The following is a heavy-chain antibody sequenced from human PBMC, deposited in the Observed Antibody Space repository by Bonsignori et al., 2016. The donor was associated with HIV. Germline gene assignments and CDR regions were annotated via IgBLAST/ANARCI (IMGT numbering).Heavy chain of an antibody. CDR3: AKARGAGIAAAGRSYYFDY. Sequence: GESLKISCAASGFTFSSYGMHWVRQAPGKGLEWVAFIRYDGSNKYYADSVKGRFTISRDNSKNTLYLQMNSLRAEDTAVYYCAKARGAGIAAAGRSYYFDYWGQGTLVTVSS. V-gene: IGHV3-30*02. D-gene: IGHD6-13*01. J-gene: IGHJ4*02. CDR2: IRYDGSNK. CDR1: GFTFSSYG.